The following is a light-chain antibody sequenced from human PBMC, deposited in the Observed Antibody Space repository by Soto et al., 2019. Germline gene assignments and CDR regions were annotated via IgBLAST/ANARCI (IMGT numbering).Light chain of an antibody. CDR3: SSYTSSSIDYV. CDR1: SSDVGGYNY. J-gene: IGLJ1*01. V-gene: IGLV2-14*01. CDR2: EVS. Sequence: QSALTQPASVSGSPGQSITISCTGTSSDVGGYNYVSWYQQHPGKAPKLMIYEVSNRPAGVSNRISGSKSGNTASLTISGLQDEDEDDYYCSSYTSSSIDYVFGSGTKLTVL.